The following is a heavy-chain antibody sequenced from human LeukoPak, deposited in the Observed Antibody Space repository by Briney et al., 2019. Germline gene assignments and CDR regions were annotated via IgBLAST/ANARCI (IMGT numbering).Heavy chain of an antibody. Sequence: GGSLRLSCAASGFTFSSYGMHWVRQAPGKGLEWVAFIRYDGNNKYYADSVKGRFTISRDNSKNTLYLQMNSLRAEDTAVYYCAKDISAGTEGSYFDYWGQGTLVTVSS. CDR3: AKDISAGTEGSYFDY. D-gene: IGHD6-13*01. CDR2: IRYDGNNK. V-gene: IGHV3-30*02. J-gene: IGHJ4*02. CDR1: GFTFSSYG.